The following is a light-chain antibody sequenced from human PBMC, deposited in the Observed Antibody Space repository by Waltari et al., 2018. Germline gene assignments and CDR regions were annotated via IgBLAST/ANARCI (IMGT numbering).Light chain of an antibody. V-gene: IGLV3-19*01. CDR1: SLKSYY. CDR3: SCRENTGFHWV. J-gene: IGLJ3*02. CDR2: VPN. Sequence: SSELTQDPAVSVALGQTVRIICQGDSLKSYYANGHQQKPGQAPILLVFVPNNRPSGLPDRFSGSTSGDTASLTITGARAEDDADYYCSCRENTGFHWVFGGGTKLTVL.